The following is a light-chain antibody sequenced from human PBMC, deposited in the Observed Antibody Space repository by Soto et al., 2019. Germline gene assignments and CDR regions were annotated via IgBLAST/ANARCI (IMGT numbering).Light chain of an antibody. CDR2: RNN. CDR3: ASWDDTLSAWV. CDR1: SSNIGSNY. Sequence: QSVLTQPPSSSGTSGQRVTISCSGSSSNIGSNYVYWYHQLPGTAPKILIYRNNLRPSGVPDRFSGSKSGTSASLAISGLRSEDEADYYCASWDDTLSAWVFGGGTKLTVL. J-gene: IGLJ3*02. V-gene: IGLV1-47*01.